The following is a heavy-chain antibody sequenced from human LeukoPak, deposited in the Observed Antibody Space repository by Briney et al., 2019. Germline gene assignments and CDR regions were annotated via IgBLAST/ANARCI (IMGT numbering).Heavy chain of an antibody. CDR3: AKLNYDSSGFKGRHFDY. CDR1: GYRFTDYW. Sequence: GESLKISCKASGYRFTDYWIAWVRQMPGIGLEWMGINFPGDSNTRYRPSFQGQVTISVDKSITTAYLQWSSLKASDTAMYYCAKLNYDSSGFKGRHFDYWGQGTLVTVSS. D-gene: IGHD3-22*01. J-gene: IGHJ4*02. CDR2: NFPGDSNT. V-gene: IGHV5-51*01.